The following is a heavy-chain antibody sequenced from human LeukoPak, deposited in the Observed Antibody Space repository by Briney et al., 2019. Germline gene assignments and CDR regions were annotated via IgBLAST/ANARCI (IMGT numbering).Heavy chain of an antibody. J-gene: IGHJ4*02. CDR2: ISYDGSNE. D-gene: IGHD3-10*01. CDR1: GFTFSSYA. Sequence: GRSLRLSCAASGFTFSSYAMHWVRQAPGKGLEWVAVISYDGSNEYYADSVKGRFTISRDNSKNTLYLQMNSLRAEDTAVYYCARDGDWGQGTLVTVSS. V-gene: IGHV3-30-3*01. CDR3: ARDGD.